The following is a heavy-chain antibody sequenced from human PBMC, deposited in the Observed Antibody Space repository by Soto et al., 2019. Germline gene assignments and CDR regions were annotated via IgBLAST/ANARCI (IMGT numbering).Heavy chain of an antibody. CDR2: INAGNGNT. D-gene: IGHD5-12*01. J-gene: IGHJ4*02. Sequence: VKVSCKASGYTFTNYAMHWVRQAPGQRLEWMGWINAGNGNTKYSQKFQGRVTITRDTSASTAYMELSSLRSEDTAVYYCARVSGYYLPDYWGQGTLVTVSS. V-gene: IGHV1-3*01. CDR3: ARVSGYYLPDY. CDR1: GYTFTNYA.